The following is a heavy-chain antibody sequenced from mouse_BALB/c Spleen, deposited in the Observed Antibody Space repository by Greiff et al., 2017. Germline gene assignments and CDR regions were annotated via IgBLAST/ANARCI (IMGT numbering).Heavy chain of an antibody. CDR3: ARSDYYGSFYYAMDY. CDR2: ISSGSSTI. Sequence: EVQGVESGGGLVQPGGSRKLSCAASGFTFSSFGMHWVRQAPEKGLEWVAYISSGSSTIYYADTVKGRFTISRDNPKNTLFLHMTSLRSEDTAMYYCARSDYYGSFYYAMDYWGQGTSVTVSS. CDR1: GFTFSSFG. V-gene: IGHV5-17*02. D-gene: IGHD1-1*01. J-gene: IGHJ4*01.